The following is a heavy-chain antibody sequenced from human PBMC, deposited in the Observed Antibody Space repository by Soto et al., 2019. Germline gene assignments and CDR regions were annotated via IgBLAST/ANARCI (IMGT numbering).Heavy chain of an antibody. V-gene: IGHV3-21*01. J-gene: IGHJ3*02. CDR2: ISYTSSFI. D-gene: IGHD1-26*01. CDR3: ARPVGGTSLPDAFEI. Sequence: GASLRLSCAASGFTFSRYSMNWVRQAPGKGLEWVSSISYTSSFINYADSVRGRFTISRDNANNSLFLQMNSLRAEDTALYYCARPVGGTSLPDAFEIWDQGTMVTVS. CDR1: GFTFSRYS.